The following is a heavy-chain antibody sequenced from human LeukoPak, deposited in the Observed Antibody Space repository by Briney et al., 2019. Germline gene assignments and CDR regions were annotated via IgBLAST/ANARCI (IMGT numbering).Heavy chain of an antibody. CDR2: IKQDGSDK. J-gene: IGHJ4*02. Sequence: PGGSLRLSCAASGFTFSSYWMTWVRQAPGKGLEWVANIKQDGSDKFYVASVRGRFTISRDNAKNSLYLQMNSLRAEDTAVYYCARGAPSGSYPRWGQGTLVTVSS. V-gene: IGHV3-7*02. CDR1: GFTFSSYW. CDR3: ARGAPSGSYPR. D-gene: IGHD3-10*01.